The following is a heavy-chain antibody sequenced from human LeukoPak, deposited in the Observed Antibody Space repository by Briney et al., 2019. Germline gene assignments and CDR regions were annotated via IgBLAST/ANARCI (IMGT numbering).Heavy chain of an antibody. D-gene: IGHD6-19*01. CDR3: ARVAVAGIDY. CDR2: ISGSGGST. Sequence: GGSLRLSCAASGFTFSSYAMSWVRQAPGKGLEWVSAISGSGGSTYYADSVKGRFTISRDSSKDTLYLQMDSLRAEDTAVYYCARVAVAGIDYWGQGTLVTVSS. CDR1: GFTFSSYA. J-gene: IGHJ4*02. V-gene: IGHV3-23*01.